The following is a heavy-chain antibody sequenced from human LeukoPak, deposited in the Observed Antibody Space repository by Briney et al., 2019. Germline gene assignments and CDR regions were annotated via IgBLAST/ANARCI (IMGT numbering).Heavy chain of an antibody. V-gene: IGHV3-30*04. CDR3: ARGRCSSTSCLIDS. D-gene: IGHD2-2*01. CDR1: GFTFGSYA. J-gene: IGHJ4*02. CDR2: ISYDGSNK. Sequence: PGGSLRLSCAASGFTFGSYAMHWVRQAPGKGLEWVAVISYDGSNKYYADSVKGRFTISRDNSKNTLFLQITSLRPEDTAVYYCARGRCSSTSCLIDSWGQGTLVTVSS.